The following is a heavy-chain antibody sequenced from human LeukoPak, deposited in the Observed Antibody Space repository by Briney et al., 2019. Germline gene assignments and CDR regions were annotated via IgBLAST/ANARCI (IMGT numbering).Heavy chain of an antibody. CDR2: IYTSGST. CDR1: GGSISSYY. D-gene: IGHD3-10*01. V-gene: IGHV4-4*07. CDR3: ARDHVVRGVNSYYFDY. Sequence: SETLSLTCTVSGGSISSYYWSWIRQPAGKGLEWIGRIYTSGSTNYNPSLKSRVTMSVDTSKNQFSLKLSSVTAADTAVYYCARDHVVRGVNSYYFDYWGQGTLVTVSS. J-gene: IGHJ4*02.